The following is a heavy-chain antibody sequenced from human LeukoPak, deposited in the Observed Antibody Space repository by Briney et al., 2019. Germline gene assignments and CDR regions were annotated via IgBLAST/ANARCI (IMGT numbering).Heavy chain of an antibody. CDR2: TYYSGST. V-gene: IGHV4-59*01. Sequence: SETLSLTCTVSGGSISSYYWSWIRQPPGKRLEWIGYTYYSGSTNYNPSLKSRVTISVDTSKNQFSLKLRSVTAADTAVYYCARVTGYVIEDNFDYWGQGTLVTVSS. CDR1: GGSISSYY. D-gene: IGHD2-15*01. CDR3: ARVTGYVIEDNFDY. J-gene: IGHJ4*02.